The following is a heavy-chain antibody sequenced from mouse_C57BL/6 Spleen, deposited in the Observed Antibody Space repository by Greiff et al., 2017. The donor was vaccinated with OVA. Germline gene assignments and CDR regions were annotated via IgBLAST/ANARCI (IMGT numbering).Heavy chain of an antibody. CDR3: TTNYYGSSLFAY. CDR1: GFNIKDDY. Sequence: DVKLQESGAELVRPGASVKLSCTASGFNIKDDYMHWVKQRPEQGLEWIGWIDPENGDTEYASKFQGKATITADTSSNTAYLQLSSLTSEDTAVYYCTTNYYGSSLFAYWGQGTLVTVSA. V-gene: IGHV14-4*01. CDR2: IDPENGDT. J-gene: IGHJ3*01. D-gene: IGHD1-1*01.